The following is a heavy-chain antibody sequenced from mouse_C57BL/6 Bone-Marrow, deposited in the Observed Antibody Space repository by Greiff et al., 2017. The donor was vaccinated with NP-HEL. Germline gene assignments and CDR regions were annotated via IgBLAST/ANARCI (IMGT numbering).Heavy chain of an antibody. CDR2: INPSTGGT. CDR3: ALDSSGYGAMDY. CDR1: GYSFTGYY. Sequence: SGPELVKPGASVKISCKASGYSFTGYYMNWVKQSPEKSLEWIGEINPSTGGTTYNQKFKAKATLTVDKSSSTAYMQLKSLTSEDSAVYYCALDSSGYGAMDYWGQGTSVTVSS. D-gene: IGHD3-2*02. J-gene: IGHJ4*01. V-gene: IGHV1-42*01.